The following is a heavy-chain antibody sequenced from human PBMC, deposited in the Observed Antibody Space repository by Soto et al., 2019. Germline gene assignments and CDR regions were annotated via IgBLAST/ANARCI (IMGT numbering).Heavy chain of an antibody. D-gene: IGHD3-3*01. Sequence: GSLRLSCAASVFTFSNYEMNWVRQAPGKGLEWVSYISSSGSTIYYADSVKGRFTISRDNAKNSLYLRMNSLRAEDTAVYYCARDLRFLEWFLFDPWGQGTLVTVSS. V-gene: IGHV3-48*03. CDR2: ISSSGSTI. CDR1: VFTFSNYE. CDR3: ARDLRFLEWFLFDP. J-gene: IGHJ5*02.